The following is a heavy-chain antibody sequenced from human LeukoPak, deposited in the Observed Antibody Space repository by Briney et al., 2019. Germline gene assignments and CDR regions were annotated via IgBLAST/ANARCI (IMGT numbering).Heavy chain of an antibody. D-gene: IGHD7-27*01. V-gene: IGHV4-30-2*01. CDR2: IYHTGNT. CDR3: ARDRSMGITWWYFDL. CDR1: GGSISSGGYS. J-gene: IGHJ2*01. Sequence: PSETLSLTCAVSGGSISSGGYSWSWIRQPPGKGLEWIGYIYHTGNTYYNPSLKSRVTISVDRSKNQFSLKVNSVTAADTAVYYCARDRSMGITWWYFDLWGRGTLVTVSS.